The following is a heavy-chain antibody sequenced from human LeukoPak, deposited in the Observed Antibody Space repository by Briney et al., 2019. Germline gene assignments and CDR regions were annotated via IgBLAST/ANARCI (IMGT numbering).Heavy chain of an antibody. J-gene: IGHJ5*02. V-gene: IGHV3-7*01. CDR2: INEDGSGK. CDR3: ARSISGRSPPFDP. CDR1: GFTFSSFW. D-gene: IGHD6-6*01. Sequence: GGSLRLSCAVSGFTFSSFWMSWARQAPGKGLEWVANINEDGSGKYYVDSVKGRFTISRDNAKNSLYLQLNTLRGDDTAVYYCARSISGRSPPFDPWGQGTLATVSS.